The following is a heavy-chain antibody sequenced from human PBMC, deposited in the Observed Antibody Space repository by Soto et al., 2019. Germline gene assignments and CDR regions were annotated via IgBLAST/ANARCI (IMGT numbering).Heavy chain of an antibody. J-gene: IGHJ3*02. Sequence: GVSLRLSCAASPFTFSSYGSPWVRQAPGKGLEWVAVISYDGSNKYYADSVKGRFTISRDNSKNTLYRQMNSLRAEDTAVYYCAKDLRCSSTSCYRALGDAFDIWGQGTMVTVSS. CDR2: ISYDGSNK. V-gene: IGHV3-30*18. CDR3: AKDLRCSSTSCYRALGDAFDI. D-gene: IGHD2-2*02. CDR1: PFTFSSYG.